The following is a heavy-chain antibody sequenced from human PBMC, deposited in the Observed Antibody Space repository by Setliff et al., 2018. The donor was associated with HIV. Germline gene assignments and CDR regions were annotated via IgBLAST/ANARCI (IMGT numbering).Heavy chain of an antibody. J-gene: IGHJ4*02. D-gene: IGHD6-19*01. CDR3: AGEWGIAVAVFDY. Sequence: SVKVSCKASGGTFTGYGISWGRQAPGQGLEWRGKIITIYGISDYAQTFQGRLTITADESTITAYMELSSLGSADTARYYCAGEWGIAVAVFDYWGQGTQVTVSS. V-gene: IGHV1-69*13. CDR1: GGTFTGYG. CDR2: IITIYGIS.